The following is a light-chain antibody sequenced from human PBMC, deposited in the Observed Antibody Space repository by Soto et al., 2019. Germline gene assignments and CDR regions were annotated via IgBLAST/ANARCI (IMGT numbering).Light chain of an antibody. CDR1: SSNIGSKT. CDR3: AAWDDSLNGYV. Sequence: QSVLTQPPSASGTPGQRVTISCSGSSSNIGSKTVNWYQQLPGTAPKLLIYGSDQRPSGVPDRFSGSKSGTSASLAISGPQSEDEADYYCAAWDDSLNGYVFGTGTKVTVL. J-gene: IGLJ1*01. CDR2: GSD. V-gene: IGLV1-44*01.